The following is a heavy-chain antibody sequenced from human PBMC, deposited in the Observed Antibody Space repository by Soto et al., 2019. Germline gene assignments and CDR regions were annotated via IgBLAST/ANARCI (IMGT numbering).Heavy chain of an antibody. CDR2: IWYDGSNK. D-gene: IGHD3-10*01. CDR1: GFTFSSYG. J-gene: IGHJ4*01. CDR3: ARDSRSSYYNPLGY. V-gene: IGHV3-33*01. Sequence: GSLRLSCAASGFTFSSYGMHWVRQAPGKGLEWVAVIWYDGSNKYYADFVKGRFTISRDNSKNTLYLQMNSLRAEDTAVYYCARDSRSSYYNPLGYSGQGPLVTVYS.